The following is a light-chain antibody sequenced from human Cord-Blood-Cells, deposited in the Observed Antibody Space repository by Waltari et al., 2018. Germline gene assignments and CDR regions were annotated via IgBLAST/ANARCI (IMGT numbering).Light chain of an antibody. CDR1: SSDVGGYNY. V-gene: IGLV2-11*01. J-gene: IGLJ3*02. CDR3: CSYAGSYPWV. Sequence: QSALTQPRSVSGSPGQSVTISCTGTSSDVGGYNYVSWYQQHPGKAPKLMIYDVSKRPPGVPDRFSCSKAGNTASLTIAGLQAEDEADYYCCSYAGSYPWVFGGGTKLTVL. CDR2: DVS.